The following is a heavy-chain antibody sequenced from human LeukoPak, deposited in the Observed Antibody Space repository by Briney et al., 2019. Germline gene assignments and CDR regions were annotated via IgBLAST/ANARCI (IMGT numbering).Heavy chain of an antibody. D-gene: IGHD6-13*01. J-gene: IGHJ4*02. CDR1: GFTFSNFA. V-gene: IGHV3-21*01. CDR3: ARIGAGSSRDY. Sequence: PGGSLRLSCAASGFTFSNFAMTWVRQAPGKGLEWVSSIVGSSSTYYADSLKGRFTISRDNAKNSLYLQMNSLSAEDTAVYYCARIGAGSSRDYWGQGTLVTVSS. CDR2: IVGSSST.